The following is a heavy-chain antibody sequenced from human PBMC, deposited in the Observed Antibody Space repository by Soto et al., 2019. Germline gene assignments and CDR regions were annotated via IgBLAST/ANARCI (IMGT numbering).Heavy chain of an antibody. J-gene: IGHJ4*02. CDR2: ISHTGDT. D-gene: IGHD1-26*01. Sequence: PXETLSLTCTVSDASVWSDSYFWTWIRQPPGKGLEWIAYISHTGDTNYNPSLKSRVTISIDTSRNQFSLTVTSVTAADTAVCFCARIVVGVTVDLWGQGSLVTVSS. V-gene: IGHV4-61*01. CDR3: ARIVVGVTVDL. CDR1: DASVWSDSYF.